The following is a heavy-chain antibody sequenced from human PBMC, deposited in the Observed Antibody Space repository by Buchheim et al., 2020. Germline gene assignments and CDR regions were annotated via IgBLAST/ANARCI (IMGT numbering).Heavy chain of an antibody. D-gene: IGHD1-26*01. CDR2: ISYDGSNK. J-gene: IGHJ4*02. CDR1: GFTFSSYA. V-gene: IGHV3-30*04. Sequence: QVQLVESGGGVVQPGRSLRLSCAASGFTFSSYAMHWVRQAPGKGLEWVAVISYDGSNKYYADSVKGRFTISRDNSKNTLYLQMNSLRAEDTAVYYCARASKGSPDYWGQGTL. CDR3: ARASKGSPDY.